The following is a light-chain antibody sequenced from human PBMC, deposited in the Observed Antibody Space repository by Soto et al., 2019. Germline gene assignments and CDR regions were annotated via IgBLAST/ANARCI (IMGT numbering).Light chain of an antibody. V-gene: IGKV1-5*03. J-gene: IGKJ1*01. Sequence: DIQMTQSPSTLSASVGDRVTITCRASQSVNNWLAWYQQKPGKAPNLLIYKVSNLESGVPSRFSGSRSGTAITLTISSLQPDDFAADYCQQYNSYSWTFGQGTKVEIK. CDR1: QSVNNW. CDR3: QQYNSYSWT. CDR2: KVS.